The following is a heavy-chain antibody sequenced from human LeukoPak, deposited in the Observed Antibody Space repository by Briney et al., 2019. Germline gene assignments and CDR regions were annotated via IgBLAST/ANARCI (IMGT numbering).Heavy chain of an antibody. Sequence: GASVTVSCKASGYTFTSYGISWVRQAPGQGLEWMGWISAYNGNTNYAQKLQGRVTMTTDTSTSTAYMELRSLRSDDTAVYYCARDARAYYDSSGYSDYWGQGTLVTVSS. V-gene: IGHV1-18*01. CDR1: GYTFTSYG. CDR2: ISAYNGNT. D-gene: IGHD3-22*01. CDR3: ARDARAYYDSSGYSDY. J-gene: IGHJ4*02.